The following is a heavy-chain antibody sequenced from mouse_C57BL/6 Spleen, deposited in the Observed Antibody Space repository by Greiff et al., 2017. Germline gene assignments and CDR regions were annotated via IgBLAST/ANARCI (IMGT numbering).Heavy chain of an antibody. CDR2: IDPETGGT. D-gene: IGHD2-1*01. CDR1: GYTFTDYE. CDR3: TRGYYDNSPWFAY. V-gene: IGHV1-15*01. Sequence: QVQLQQSGAELVRPGASVTLSCKASGYTFTDYEMHWVKQTPVHGLEWIGAIDPETGGTAYNQKFKGKAILTADKSSSTAYMELRSLTSEDSAVYYCTRGYYDNSPWFAYWGQGTLVTVSA. J-gene: IGHJ3*01.